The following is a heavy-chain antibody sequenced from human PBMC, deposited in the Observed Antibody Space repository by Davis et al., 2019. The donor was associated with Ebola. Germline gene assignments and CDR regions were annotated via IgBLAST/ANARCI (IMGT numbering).Heavy chain of an antibody. Sequence: AASVKVSCKASGGTFSSYAISWVRQAPGQGLEWMGWISAYNGNTNYAQKLQGRVTMTTDTSTSTAYMELRSLRSDDTAVYYYARGPGYYYDSPFDYWGQGTLVTVSS. J-gene: IGHJ4*02. V-gene: IGHV1-18*01. CDR2: ISAYNGNT. CDR1: GGTFSSYA. CDR3: ARGPGYYYDSPFDY. D-gene: IGHD3-22*01.